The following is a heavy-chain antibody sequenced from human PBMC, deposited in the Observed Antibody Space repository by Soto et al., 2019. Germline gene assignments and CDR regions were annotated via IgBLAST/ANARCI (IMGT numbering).Heavy chain of an antibody. D-gene: IGHD3-22*01. CDR1: GYTFTSYY. Sequence: GASVKVSCKASGYTFTSYYMHWVRQAPGQGLEWMGIINPSGGSTSYAQKFQGRVTMTRDTSTSTVYMELSSLRSEDTAVYHCARAGPYYYDSSGSMTFDYWGQGTLVTVSS. CDR2: INPSGGST. CDR3: ARAGPYYYDSSGSMTFDY. V-gene: IGHV1-46*01. J-gene: IGHJ4*02.